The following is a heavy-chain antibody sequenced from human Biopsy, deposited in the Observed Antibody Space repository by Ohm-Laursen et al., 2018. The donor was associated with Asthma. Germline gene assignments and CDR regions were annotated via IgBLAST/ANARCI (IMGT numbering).Heavy chain of an antibody. CDR3: ARATSTWSQSGPHYFDH. CDR2: VHSTGST. Sequence: GTLSLTCTVSPGSINDYYWNWIRQFPGKGLEWIGYVHSTGSTRFNPSLKSRLTISVDTSVDQVSLKLTSVTAADTAVYYCARATSTWSQSGPHYFDHWGQGTLVIVSS. V-gene: IGHV4-59*01. J-gene: IGHJ4*02. CDR1: PGSINDYY. D-gene: IGHD6-13*01.